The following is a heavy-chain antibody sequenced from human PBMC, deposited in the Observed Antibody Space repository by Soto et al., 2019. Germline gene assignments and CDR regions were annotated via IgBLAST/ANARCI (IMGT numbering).Heavy chain of an antibody. CDR1: GFTFNSYW. J-gene: IGHJ3*02. Sequence: EVQLVESGGGLVQPGGSLRLSCAASGFTFNSYWMHWVRQAPGKGLVWVSRINGDGSSADYADSVKGRFTVSRDNATNTQYLLMNRLRAEDTAVYLCTRDERWLHRHDPFHKWGQGTVVTVSS. V-gene: IGHV3-74*01. CDR3: TRDERWLHRHDPFHK. D-gene: IGHD5-12*01. CDR2: INGDGSSA.